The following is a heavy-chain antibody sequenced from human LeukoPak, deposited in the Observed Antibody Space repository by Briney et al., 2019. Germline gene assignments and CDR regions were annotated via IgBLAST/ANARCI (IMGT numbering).Heavy chain of an antibody. CDR3: AKDPSYGDYYYYMDV. CDR1: GFTFSSYA. Sequence: GGSLRLSCAASGFTFSSYAMSWVRQAPGEGLEWVSAISGSGGSTYYADSVKGRFTISRDNSKNTLYLQMNSLRAEDTAVYYCAKDPSYGDYYYYMDVWGKGTTVTISS. J-gene: IGHJ6*03. D-gene: IGHD4-17*01. CDR2: ISGSGGST. V-gene: IGHV3-23*01.